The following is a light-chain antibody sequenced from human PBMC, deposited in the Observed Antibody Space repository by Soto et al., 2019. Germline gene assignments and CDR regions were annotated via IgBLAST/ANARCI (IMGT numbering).Light chain of an antibody. Sequence: QSALTQAASVSGSPGQSITISCTGTSSDVGSYNLVSWYQQHPGKAPKLMIYEVSKRPSGLSNRFSGSKSGNTASLTISGVEGGDEADYYCCSYAGSRTPLIFGTGTKVTVL. CDR2: EVS. CDR1: SSDVGSYNL. V-gene: IGLV2-23*02. J-gene: IGLJ1*01. CDR3: CSYAGSRTPLI.